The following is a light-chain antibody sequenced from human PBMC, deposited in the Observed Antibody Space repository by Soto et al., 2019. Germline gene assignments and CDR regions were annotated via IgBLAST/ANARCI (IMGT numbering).Light chain of an antibody. CDR3: QHYNNWPE. CDR1: QSVTSN. Sequence: EIVMTQSPATLSVSPGERATLSCRASQSVTSNLAWYQQKPGQAPRLLIYGASTRATGVPARFSGGGSGTEFTLTISSLQSEDFAVYYCQHYNNWPEFGQGTKLEIK. CDR2: GAS. V-gene: IGKV3-15*01. J-gene: IGKJ2*01.